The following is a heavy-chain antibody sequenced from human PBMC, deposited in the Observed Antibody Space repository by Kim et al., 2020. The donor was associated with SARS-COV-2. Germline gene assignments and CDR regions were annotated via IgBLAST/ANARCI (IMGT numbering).Heavy chain of an antibody. D-gene: IGHD3-16*01. J-gene: IGHJ6*02. Sequence: GGSLRLSCAASGFTFDDYAMHWVRQAPGKGLEWVSGISWNSGSIGYADSVKGRFTISRDNAKNSLYLQMNSLRAEDTALYYCAKDIGPEDGIRFDYYYGMDVWGQGTTVTVSS. CDR2: ISWNSGSI. V-gene: IGHV3-9*01. CDR3: AKDIGPEDGIRFDYYYGMDV. CDR1: GFTFDDYA.